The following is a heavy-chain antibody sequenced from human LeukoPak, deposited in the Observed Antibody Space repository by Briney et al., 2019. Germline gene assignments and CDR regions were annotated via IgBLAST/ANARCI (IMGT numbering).Heavy chain of an antibody. J-gene: IGHJ6*02. D-gene: IGHD3-9*01. CDR2: ISGYNGNT. Sequence: ASVKVSCKASGCTFASYGISWVRQAPGQGLEWMGWISGYNGNTNYAQRLQGRVTMTTDTSTSTAYVEVRSLRSDDTAVYYCARDGTPYYNILTGHEDYYYGMDVWGQGTTVTVSS. CDR3: ARDGTPYYNILTGHEDYYYGMDV. CDR1: GCTFASYG. V-gene: IGHV1-18*01.